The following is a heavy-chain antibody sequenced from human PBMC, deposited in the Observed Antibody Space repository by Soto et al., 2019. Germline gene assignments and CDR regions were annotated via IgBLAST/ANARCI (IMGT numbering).Heavy chain of an antibody. D-gene: IGHD2-2*01. J-gene: IGHJ4*02. CDR1: GYTFNTYG. Sequence: GASVKVSCKTSGYTFNTYGINWVRQAPGQGLELMGWISAYDGKTTYAEKFQGRVTLTTDTSTSTAYMELRSLRSDDTAIYYCARDPHEFCTSTSCYHYFDFWGQGTLVTVSS. CDR3: ARDPHEFCTSTSCYHYFDF. CDR2: ISAYDGKT. V-gene: IGHV1-18*01.